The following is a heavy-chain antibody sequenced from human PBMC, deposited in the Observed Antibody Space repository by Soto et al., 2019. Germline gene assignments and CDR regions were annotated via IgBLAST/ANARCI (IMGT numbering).Heavy chain of an antibody. CDR1: GGSISSYY. J-gene: IGHJ6*02. D-gene: IGHD5-12*01. V-gene: IGHV4-59*12. CDR2: IYYSGST. Sequence: SETLSLTCTVSGGSISSYYWSWIRQPPGKGLEWIGYIYYSGSTNYNPSLKSRVTISVDTSKNQFSLKLSSVTAADTAVYYCARDQGNSGYDFYYYGMDVWGQGTTVTVSS. CDR3: ARDQGNSGYDFYYYGMDV.